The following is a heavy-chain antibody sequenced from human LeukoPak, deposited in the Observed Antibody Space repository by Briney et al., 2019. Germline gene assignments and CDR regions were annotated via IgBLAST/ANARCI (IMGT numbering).Heavy chain of an antibody. D-gene: IGHD2-15*01. V-gene: IGHV1-46*01. J-gene: IGHJ4*02. CDR2: IDPSGGST. CDR1: GYTFTIYY. Sequence: ASVKVSCKASGYTFTIYYIVWGRQAPGQGLEWMGRIDPSGGSTSYAQKFQGRVTMTRGTSTSTVYMELSSLISEDTAVYYCARNSGSGFDYWGQGTLVTVSS. CDR3: ARNSGSGFDY.